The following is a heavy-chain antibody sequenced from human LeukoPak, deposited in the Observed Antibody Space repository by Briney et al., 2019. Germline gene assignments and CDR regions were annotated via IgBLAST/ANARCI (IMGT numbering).Heavy chain of an antibody. D-gene: IGHD3-22*01. J-gene: IGHJ5*02. CDR1: GGSISSGGYY. Sequence: ETLSLTCTVSGGSISSGGYYWSRIRQPPGKGLEWIGSIYYSGSTYYNPSLKSRVTISVDTSKNQFSLKLSSVTAADTAVYYCARDGVFGYDSSNKRRPEGNWFDPWGQGTLVTVSS. V-gene: IGHV4-39*07. CDR2: IYYSGST. CDR3: ARDGVFGYDSSNKRRPEGNWFDP.